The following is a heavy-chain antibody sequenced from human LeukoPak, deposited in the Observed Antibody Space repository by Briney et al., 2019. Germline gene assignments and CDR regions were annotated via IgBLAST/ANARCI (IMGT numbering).Heavy chain of an antibody. CDR1: GFTFTSYA. CDR3: ASRVTYYPFEY. Sequence: GGSLRLSCAASGFTFTSYAMNWVRQAPGNGLEWVSAISGSGGSTYYADSVKGRFTISRDNSKNTLYLQMNSLRAEDTAIYYCASRVTYYPFEYWGQGTLVTVSS. D-gene: IGHD1-26*01. CDR2: ISGSGGST. J-gene: IGHJ4*02. V-gene: IGHV3-23*01.